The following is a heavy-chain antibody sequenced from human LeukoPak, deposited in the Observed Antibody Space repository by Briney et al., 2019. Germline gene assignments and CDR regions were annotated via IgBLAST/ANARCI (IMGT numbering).Heavy chain of an antibody. CDR1: GFTFSSYA. Sequence: PGGSLRLSCAASGFTFSSYAMHWARQLPGKGLVWVSRISPTGSTTSYADSVKGRFTVSRDNAKNTLYLQVNNLRAEDTAVYYCARGPNSNWSGLDFWGQGTLLTVSS. CDR3: ARGPNSNWSGLDF. J-gene: IGHJ4*02. V-gene: IGHV3-74*01. CDR2: ISPTGSTT. D-gene: IGHD6-6*01.